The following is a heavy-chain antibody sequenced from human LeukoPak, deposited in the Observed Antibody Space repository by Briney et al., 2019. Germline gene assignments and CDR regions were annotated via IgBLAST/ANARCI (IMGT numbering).Heavy chain of an antibody. CDR2: FDPEDGET. CDR1: GYTLTELS. V-gene: IGHV1-24*01. J-gene: IGHJ4*02. D-gene: IGHD2-2*01. CDR3: ARDQYCSSTSCYQPRPLDY. Sequence: ASVKVSCKVSGYTLTELSMHWVRQAPGKGLEWMGGFDPEDGETIYAQKFQGRVTMTEDTSTDTAYMELSSLRSEDTAVYCCARDQYCSSTSCYQPRPLDYWGQGTLVTVSS.